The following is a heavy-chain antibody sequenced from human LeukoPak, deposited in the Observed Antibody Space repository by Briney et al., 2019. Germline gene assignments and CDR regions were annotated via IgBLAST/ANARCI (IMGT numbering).Heavy chain of an antibody. J-gene: IGHJ4*02. Sequence: PGGSLRLSCAASGFTLSSYWMSWVRQAPGKGLEWVANIKQDGSEKYYVDSVKSRFTIARDNAKTSLYLQMNSLRAEDTAVYYCARSTRRGHYYGSLYYFDYWGQGTLVTVSS. V-gene: IGHV3-7*01. D-gene: IGHD3-10*01. CDR2: IKQDGSEK. CDR3: ARSTRRGHYYGSLYYFDY. CDR1: GFTLSSYW.